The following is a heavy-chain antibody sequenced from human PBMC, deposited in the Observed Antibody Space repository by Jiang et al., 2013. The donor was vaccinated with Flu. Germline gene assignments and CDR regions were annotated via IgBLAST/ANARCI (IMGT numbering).Heavy chain of an antibody. CDR1: GFSLSTSGVG. V-gene: IGHV2-5*02. CDR2: IYWDDDK. D-gene: IGHD4-17*01. CDR3: ARQGKYGDYVLFDY. Sequence: KPTQTLTLTCTFSGFSLSTSGVGVGWIRQPPGKALEWLALIYWDDDKRYSPSLKSRLTITKDTSKNQVVLTMTNMDPVDTATYYCARQGKYGDYVLFDYWGQGTLVTVSS. J-gene: IGHJ4*02.